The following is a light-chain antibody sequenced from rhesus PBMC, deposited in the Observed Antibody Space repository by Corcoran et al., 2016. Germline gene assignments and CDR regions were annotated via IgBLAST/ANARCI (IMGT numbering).Light chain of an antibody. CDR2: ADK. CDR3: HVWDRETKLNF. J-gene: IGLJ6*01. Sequence: SYEVTQPPAVSAASGQTASLTCGGDNIGRKMVHWYRQRPPQAPVVVIYADKKRPSGIPDRFSGSNSGNTATLTISRVEAEDEADYYCHVWDRETKLNFFGSGTELTVL. V-gene: IGLV3-25*02. CDR1: NIGRKM.